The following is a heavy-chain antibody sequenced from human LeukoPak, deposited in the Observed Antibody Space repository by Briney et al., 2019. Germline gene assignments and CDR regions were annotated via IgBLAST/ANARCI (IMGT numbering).Heavy chain of an antibody. CDR2: ISSSGSTI. V-gene: IGHV3-48*03. J-gene: IGHJ6*04. D-gene: IGHD2-15*01. CDR1: GFTFSSYE. Sequence: AGSLRLSCAASGFTFSSYEMNWVRQAQGKELEWVSYISSSGSTIYYADSVKGRFTISSDNAKNSLYLQMNSLRAEDTAVYYCARGYCSGGSCYETPDYGMDVWGKGTTVTVSS. CDR3: ARGYCSGGSCYETPDYGMDV.